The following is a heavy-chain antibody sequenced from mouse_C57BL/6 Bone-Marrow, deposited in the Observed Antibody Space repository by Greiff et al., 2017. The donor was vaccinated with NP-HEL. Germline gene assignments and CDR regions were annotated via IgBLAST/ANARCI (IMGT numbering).Heavy chain of an antibody. CDR1: GYSITSGYY. CDR2: ISYDGSN. Sequence: EVQLQQSGPGLVKPSQSLSLTCSVTGYSITSGYYWNWIRQFPGNKLEWMGYISYDGSNNYNPSLKNRISITRDTSKNRFILKLNSVTTEDTATYYCARVRDGYWGKGTTLTVSS. D-gene: IGHD2-3*01. J-gene: IGHJ2*01. CDR3: ARVRDGY. V-gene: IGHV3-6*01.